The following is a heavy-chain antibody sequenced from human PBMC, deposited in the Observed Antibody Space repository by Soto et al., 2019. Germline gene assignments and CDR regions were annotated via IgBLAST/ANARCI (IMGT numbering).Heavy chain of an antibody. V-gene: IGHV4-31*03. CDR1: GGSISSGGYY. CDR2: IYYSGST. J-gene: IGHJ5*02. Sequence: SETLSLTCTVSGGSISSGGYYWSWIHQHPGKGLEWIGYIYYSGSTYYNPSLKSRVTISVDTSKNQFSLKLSSVTAADTAVYYCAREPSIVYCTNGVCENWFDPWGQGTLVTVSS. CDR3: AREPSIVYCTNGVCENWFDP. D-gene: IGHD2-8*01.